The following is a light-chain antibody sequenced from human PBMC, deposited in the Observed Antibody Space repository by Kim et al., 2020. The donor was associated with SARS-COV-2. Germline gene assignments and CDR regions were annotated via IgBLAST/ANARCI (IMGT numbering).Light chain of an antibody. CDR3: QTWGSGSWL. Sequence: SPTPTCTLSSGQSNYAIAWHQQQQEKGPRYLMKLNSDGSHKKGDGIPDRFSGSSSGTERYLTISNLQFEDEADYYCQTWGSGSWLFGGGTQLTVL. CDR2: LNSDGSH. CDR1: SGQSNYA. V-gene: IGLV4-69*01. J-gene: IGLJ3*02.